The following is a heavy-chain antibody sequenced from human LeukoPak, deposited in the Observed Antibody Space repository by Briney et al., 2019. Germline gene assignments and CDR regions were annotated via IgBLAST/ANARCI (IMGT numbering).Heavy chain of an antibody. D-gene: IGHD1-20*01. CDR1: EFTFSSYA. CDR2: IGGSGGST. Sequence: GGSLRLSCVASEFTFSSYAMSSIRQAPGKGLEWVSAIGGSGGSTYYADSVKGRFTISRDNSKNTLYLQMNSLRAEDTAVYYCEKVLTGSVNYLHYWGQGTLVTVSS. J-gene: IGHJ4*02. CDR3: EKVLTGSVNYLHY. V-gene: IGHV3-23*01.